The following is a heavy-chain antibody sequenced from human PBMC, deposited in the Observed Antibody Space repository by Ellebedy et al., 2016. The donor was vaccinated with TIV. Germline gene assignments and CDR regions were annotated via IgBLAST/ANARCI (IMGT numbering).Heavy chain of an antibody. J-gene: IGHJ4*02. D-gene: IGHD1-26*01. CDR1: KGIFMNYG. Sequence: ASVKVSXKASKGIFMNYGLTWVRQAPGQGLEWIGGTIPIFKTTRYAQKFQGGVTITADESAGTVYMELRSLRSDDTAVYYCAKVGATRVANFEHWGQGTLVTVSS. V-gene: IGHV1-69*13. CDR3: AKVGATRVANFEH. CDR2: TIPIFKTT.